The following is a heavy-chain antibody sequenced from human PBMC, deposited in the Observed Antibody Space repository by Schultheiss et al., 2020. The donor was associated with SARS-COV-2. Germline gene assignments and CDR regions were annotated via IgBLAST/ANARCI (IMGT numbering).Heavy chain of an antibody. CDR1: GGSFSGYY. J-gene: IGHJ6*02. D-gene: IGHD2-15*01. CDR2: IYTSGST. CDR3: ARAPYCSGGSCYDEGGMDV. Sequence: SETLSLTCAVYGGSFSGYYWSWIRQPPGKGLEWIGRIYTSGSTNYNPSLKSRVTISVDTSKNQFSLKLSSVTAADTAVYYCARAPYCSGGSCYDEGGMDVWGQGTTVTVSS. V-gene: IGHV4-59*10.